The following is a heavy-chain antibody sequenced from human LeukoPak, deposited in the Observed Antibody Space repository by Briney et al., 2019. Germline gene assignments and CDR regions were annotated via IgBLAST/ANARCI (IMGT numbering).Heavy chain of an antibody. Sequence: SETLSLTCAVYGGSFSGYYWSWIRQPPGKGLEWIGEINHSGSTNYNPSLKSRVTISLDTSKNQFSLKLSSVTAADTAVYYCASVRRGFGESSKYYAYYYMGVWGKGTTVTISS. J-gene: IGHJ6*03. CDR2: INHSGST. CDR1: GGSFSGYY. CDR3: ASVRRGFGESSKYYAYYYMGV. V-gene: IGHV4-34*01. D-gene: IGHD3-10*01.